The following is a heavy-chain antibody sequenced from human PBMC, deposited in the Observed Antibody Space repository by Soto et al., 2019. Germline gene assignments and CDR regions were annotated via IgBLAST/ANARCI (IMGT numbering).Heavy chain of an antibody. CDR2: IIHSGSA. CDR3: ARGGGSPYHNHEFDF. CDR1: GGSISSSNW. V-gene: IGHV4-4*02. Sequence: SETLSLTCAVSGGSISSSNWWSWVRQPPGKGLEWIGEIIHSGSANYNPSLKNRVTISLDTSKNQFSLTLNSVTAADTAVYYCARGGGSPYHNHEFDFWGQGTLVTVSS. J-gene: IGHJ4*02. D-gene: IGHD6-13*01.